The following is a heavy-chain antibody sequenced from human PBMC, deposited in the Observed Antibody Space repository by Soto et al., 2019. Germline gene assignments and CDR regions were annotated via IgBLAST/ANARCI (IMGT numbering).Heavy chain of an antibody. CDR2: IIPIFGTA. J-gene: IGHJ4*02. CDR3: AGGVPATKRIDY. CDR1: GGTFSSYA. Sequence: SVKVSCKASGGTFSSYAISWVRQAPGQGLEWMGGIIPIFGTANYAQKFQGRVTITADESTSTAYMELSSLRSEDTAVYYCAGGVPATKRIDYWGQGTLVTVSS. V-gene: IGHV1-69*13. D-gene: IGHD2-2*01.